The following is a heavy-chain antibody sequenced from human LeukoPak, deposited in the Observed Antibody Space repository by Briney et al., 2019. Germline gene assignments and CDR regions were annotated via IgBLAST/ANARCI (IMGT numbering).Heavy chain of an antibody. CDR1: GGSVSFYY. J-gene: IGHJ4*02. CDR3: ARGPYYYDSSGYYPIDY. D-gene: IGHD3-22*01. Sequence: SETLSLTCTVSGGSVSFYYWSWIRQPPGKGLEWIGYIYYSGSTNYNPSLKSRVTISVDTSKNQFSLKLSSVTAADTAVYYCARGPYYYDSSGYYPIDYWGQGTLVTVSS. V-gene: IGHV4-59*02. CDR2: IYYSGST.